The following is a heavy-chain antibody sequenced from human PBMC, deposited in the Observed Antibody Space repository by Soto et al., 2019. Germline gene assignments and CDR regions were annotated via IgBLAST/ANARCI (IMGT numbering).Heavy chain of an antibody. CDR3: AKASLSYDFWSGPEYYFHY. J-gene: IGHJ4*02. CDR2: ISGSGGST. D-gene: IGHD3-3*01. Sequence: GGSLRLSCAASGFTFSSYAMSWVRQAPGKGLEWVSAISGSGGSTYYADSVKGRFTISRDNSQNTLYLQMNRLRAEDTAVYYCAKASLSYDFWSGPEYYFHYWGQGSLVTVSS. V-gene: IGHV3-23*01. CDR1: GFTFSSYA.